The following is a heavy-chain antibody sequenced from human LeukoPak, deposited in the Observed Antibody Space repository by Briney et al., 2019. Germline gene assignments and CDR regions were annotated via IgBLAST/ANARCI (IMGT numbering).Heavy chain of an antibody. J-gene: IGHJ5*02. V-gene: IGHV4-4*07. CDR1: GDSISSYY. CDR3: ASMSQPSGSSDL. CDR2: FHITGST. Sequence: SETLSLTCTVSGDSISSYYWSWIRQPAGKGLEWIGRFHITGSTTYNPSLKSRVSISVDTSRNQFSLNLRSVTAADTAVYYCASMSQPSGSSDLWGQGTLVTVSS. D-gene: IGHD3-10*01.